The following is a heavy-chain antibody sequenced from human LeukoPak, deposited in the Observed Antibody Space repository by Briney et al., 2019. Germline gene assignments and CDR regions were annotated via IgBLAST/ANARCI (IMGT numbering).Heavy chain of an antibody. CDR3: AKDISRYYDTSGADF. D-gene: IGHD3-22*01. V-gene: IGHV3-30*04. J-gene: IGHJ4*02. Sequence: GRSLRLSCAASGFTFSSYAMHWVRQAPGKGLEWVAVISYDGSNKYYADSVKGRFTISRDNSKNTLYLQMNSLRAEDTAAYYCAKDISRYYDTSGADFWGQGTLVTVSS. CDR2: ISYDGSNK. CDR1: GFTFSSYA.